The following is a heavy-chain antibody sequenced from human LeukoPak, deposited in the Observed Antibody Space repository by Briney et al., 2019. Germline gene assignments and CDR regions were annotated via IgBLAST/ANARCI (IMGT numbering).Heavy chain of an antibody. Sequence: SETLSLTCTVSGGSISSSSYYWGWIRQPPGKGLEWIGSIYYSGSTYYNPSLKSRVTISVDASKNQFSLKLSSVTAADTAVYYCARDSVWGKGTTVTVSS. CDR2: IYYSGST. V-gene: IGHV4-39*07. CDR1: GGSISSSSYY. J-gene: IGHJ6*04. CDR3: ARDSV.